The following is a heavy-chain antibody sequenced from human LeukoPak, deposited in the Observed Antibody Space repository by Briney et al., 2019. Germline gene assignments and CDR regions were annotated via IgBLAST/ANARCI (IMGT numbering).Heavy chain of an antibody. CDR2: INTDESST. CDR1: GFTFSSYS. J-gene: IGHJ4*02. D-gene: IGHD3-10*01. Sequence: TGGSLRLSCAASGFTFSSYSMNWVRQAPGKGLVWVSRINTDESSTSYADSVKGRFTISRDNSKNTLYVQMNSLRAEDTAVYYCAKETMVRGVFDYWGQGTLVTVSS. V-gene: IGHV3-74*01. CDR3: AKETMVRGVFDY.